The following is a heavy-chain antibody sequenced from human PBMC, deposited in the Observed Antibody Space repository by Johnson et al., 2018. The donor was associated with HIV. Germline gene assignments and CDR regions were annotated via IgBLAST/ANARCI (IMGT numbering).Heavy chain of an antibody. Sequence: QVQLESGGGVVQPGGSLRLSCAASGFTFSSYGMHWVRQAPGKGLEWVSVIYSGGSTYYADSVKGRFTISRDNSKNTLYLQMNSLRAEDTAVYYCARDAGQWLDDAFDIWGQGTMVTVSS. CDR2: IYSGGST. V-gene: IGHV3-NL1*01. CDR1: GFTFSSYG. D-gene: IGHD6-19*01. J-gene: IGHJ3*02. CDR3: ARDAGQWLDDAFDI.